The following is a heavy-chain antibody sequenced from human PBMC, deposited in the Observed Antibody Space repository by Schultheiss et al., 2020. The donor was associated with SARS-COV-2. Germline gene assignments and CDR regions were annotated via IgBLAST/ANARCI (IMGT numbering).Heavy chain of an antibody. V-gene: IGHV3-23*01. D-gene: IGHD3-22*01. Sequence: GGSLRLSCTASGFTFNNFAMSWVHRAPGKGLEWVSAVGGDGGRTYYADSVKGRFTISRDNSQSTLYLQMNSLRAEDTAIYYCAKSHYYDSSGYYYHFDYWGQGTLVTVSS. J-gene: IGHJ4*02. CDR1: GFTFNNFA. CDR3: AKSHYYDSSGYYYHFDY. CDR2: VGGDGGRT.